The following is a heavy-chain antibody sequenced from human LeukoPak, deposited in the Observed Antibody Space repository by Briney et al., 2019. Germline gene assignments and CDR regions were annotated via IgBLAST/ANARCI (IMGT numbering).Heavy chain of an antibody. J-gene: IGHJ5*02. D-gene: IGHD2-2*01. CDR1: GYTFTGYY. CDR3: ARDGGYCSSTSCYSNWFDP. CDR2: INPNSGGT. V-gene: IGHV1-2*02. Sequence: GASLKVSCKASGYTFTGYYMHLVRQAPGQGLEWMGWINPNSGGTNYAQKFQGRVTMTRDTSISTAYMELSRLRSDDTAVYYCARDGGYCSSTSCYSNWFDPWGQGTLVTVSS.